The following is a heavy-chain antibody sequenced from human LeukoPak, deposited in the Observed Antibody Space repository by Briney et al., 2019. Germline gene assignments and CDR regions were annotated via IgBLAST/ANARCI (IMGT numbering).Heavy chain of an antibody. D-gene: IGHD2-15*01. CDR1: GFTVSSNY. Sequence: GGSLRLSCAASGFTVSSNYMSWVRQAPGKGVEWVSVIYSGGSTYYADSVKGRFTISRDNSKKGRFTISRDSSKNTLFLQMNRLRPEDAAVYYCAKAPVTTCRGAFCYPFDYWGLGTLVTVSS. V-gene: IGHV3-66*01. CDR3: AKAPVTTCRGAFCYPFDY. J-gene: IGHJ4*02. CDR2: IYSGGST.